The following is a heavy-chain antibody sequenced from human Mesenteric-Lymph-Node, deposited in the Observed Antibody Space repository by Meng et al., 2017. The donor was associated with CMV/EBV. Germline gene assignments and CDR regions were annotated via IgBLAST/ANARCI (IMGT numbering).Heavy chain of an antibody. V-gene: IGHV1-69*02. CDR2: IIPILGIA. CDR3: GRGQQTFDP. J-gene: IGHJ5*02. CDR1: GGTFSSYT. D-gene: IGHD1-1*01. Sequence: QVQLVQSGAEVKKPGSSVKVSCKASGGTFSSYTISWVRQAPGQGLEWMGRIIPILGIANYAQKFQGRVTMTRDTSINTAYMELSSLTSDDTAVYYCGRGQQTFDPWGQGTLVTVSS.